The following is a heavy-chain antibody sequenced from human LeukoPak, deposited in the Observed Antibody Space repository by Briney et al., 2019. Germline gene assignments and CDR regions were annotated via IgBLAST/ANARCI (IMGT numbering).Heavy chain of an antibody. CDR2: IYYSGST. D-gene: IGHD3-3*01. CDR1: GGSISSYY. V-gene: IGHV4-59*01. CDR3: ARDSRGFWSGYYYYYCMDV. Sequence: SETLSLTCTVSGGSISSYYWSWIRQPPGKGLEWIGYIYYSGSTNYDPSLKSRVTISVDTSKNQFSLKLSSVTAADTAVYYCARDSRGFWSGYYYYYCMDVWGQGTTVTVSS. J-gene: IGHJ6*02.